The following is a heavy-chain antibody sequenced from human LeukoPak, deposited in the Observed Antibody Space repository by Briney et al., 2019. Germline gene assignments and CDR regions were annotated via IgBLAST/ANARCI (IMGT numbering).Heavy chain of an antibody. V-gene: IGHV1-46*04. Sequence: GASVKVSCKASGYTFTNYHVHWVRQAPGQGLEWMGIINPSGGTTTYAQKLQGRVTMTRDTSTTTVYMELSSLTSEDTAVYYCARDTPYYGSGLDYGGNFDYWGQGTLVTVSS. CDR1: GYTFTNYH. D-gene: IGHD3-10*01. CDR2: INPSGGTT. J-gene: IGHJ4*02. CDR3: ARDTPYYGSGLDYGGNFDY.